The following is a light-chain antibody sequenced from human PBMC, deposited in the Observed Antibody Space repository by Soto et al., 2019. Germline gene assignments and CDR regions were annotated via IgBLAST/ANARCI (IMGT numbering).Light chain of an antibody. Sequence: QSALTQPPSVSGAPGQRVTISCTGSNSNIGAGYDVPWYQQLPGTAPKLLIYGNSNRPSGVPDRFSGSKSGTSASLAITGLQAEDEADYYCHSYDITLSGYVLGTGTKVTVL. J-gene: IGLJ1*01. CDR3: HSYDITLSGYV. CDR2: GNS. CDR1: NSNIGAGYD. V-gene: IGLV1-40*01.